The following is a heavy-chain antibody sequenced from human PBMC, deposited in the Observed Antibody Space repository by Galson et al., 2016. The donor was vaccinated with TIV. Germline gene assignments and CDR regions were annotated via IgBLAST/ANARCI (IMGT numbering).Heavy chain of an antibody. J-gene: IGHJ3*01. CDR1: GFTFSDYY. Sequence: SLRLSCAASGFTFSDYYMSWIRQAPGKGLEWVSYISRTGKTIYYADSVKGRFTISRDNAKNSLSLQMNSLRVEDTAVYYCVRDKYSSPPDDAFDLWGQGTTVTVSS. D-gene: IGHD6-6*01. CDR2: ISRTGKTI. V-gene: IGHV3-11*01. CDR3: VRDKYSSPPDDAFDL.